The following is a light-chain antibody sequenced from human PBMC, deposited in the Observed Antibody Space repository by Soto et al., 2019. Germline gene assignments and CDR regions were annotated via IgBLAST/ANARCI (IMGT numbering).Light chain of an antibody. CDR1: SSNIGTNY. CDR3: ASWDDGLSGVV. CDR2: HNT. Sequence: QAVVTQPPSASGTPGQRVTLSCSGGSSNIGTNYVHWYQQLPGTAPKLLIYHNTQRPSGVPARFSGSKSGTSASLAISGLRSEDEADYYCASWDDGLSGVVFAGGTKVTVL. J-gene: IGLJ2*01. V-gene: IGLV1-47*02.